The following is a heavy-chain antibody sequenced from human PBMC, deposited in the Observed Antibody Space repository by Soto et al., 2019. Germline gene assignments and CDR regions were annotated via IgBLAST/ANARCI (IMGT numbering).Heavy chain of an antibody. CDR3: ARDMVRGVIGYYGMDV. Sequence: QVQLVESGGGVVQPGRSLRLSCAASGFTFSSYGMHWVRQAPGKGLEWVAVIWYDGSNKYYADSVKGRFTISRDNSKNXLYLQMNSLRAEDTAVYYCARDMVRGVIGYYGMDVWGQGTTVTVSS. CDR1: GFTFSSYG. V-gene: IGHV3-33*01. D-gene: IGHD3-10*01. J-gene: IGHJ6*02. CDR2: IWYDGSNK.